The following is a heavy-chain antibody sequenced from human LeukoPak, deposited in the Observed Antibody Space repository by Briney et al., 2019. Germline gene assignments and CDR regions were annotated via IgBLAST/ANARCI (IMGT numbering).Heavy chain of an antibody. J-gene: IGHJ6*03. Sequence: GGSLRLSCAASGFTFSSYAMSWVRQAPGKGLEWVSAISGSGGSTYYADSVKGRFTISRDNSKNTLYLQMNSLRAEDTAVYYCAKGSRYCSSTSCHYYYYYMDVWGKGTTVTVSS. CDR2: ISGSGGST. D-gene: IGHD2-2*01. CDR3: AKGSRYCSSTSCHYYYYYMDV. V-gene: IGHV3-23*01. CDR1: GFTFSSYA.